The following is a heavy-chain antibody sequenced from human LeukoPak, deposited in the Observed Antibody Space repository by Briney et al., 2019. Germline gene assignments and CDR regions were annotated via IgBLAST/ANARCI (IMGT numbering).Heavy chain of an antibody. D-gene: IGHD6-19*01. Sequence: SETLSLTCTVSGGSISSSSYYWGWIRQPPGKGLEWIGSIYYSGSTYYNTSLKSRVTVSVDTSKNQFSLKLSSVTAADTAVYYCARGVAGYNWFDPWGQGTLVTVSS. CDR2: IYYSGST. CDR1: GGSISSSSYY. V-gene: IGHV4-39*01. J-gene: IGHJ5*02. CDR3: ARGVAGYNWFDP.